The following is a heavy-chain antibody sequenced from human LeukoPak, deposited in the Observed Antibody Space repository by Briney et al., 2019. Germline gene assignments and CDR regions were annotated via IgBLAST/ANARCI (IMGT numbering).Heavy chain of an antibody. Sequence: PGGSLRLSCAASGLAFSTYEMNWVRQAPGRGLEWVSYITTSGSTTYYADSVKGRFTISRDNAKNSLYLQLNSLRAEDTAIYYCARGGSVSYYFDYWGQGSLVTVSS. CDR3: ARGGSVSYYFDY. CDR2: ITTSGSTT. V-gene: IGHV3-48*03. J-gene: IGHJ4*02. D-gene: IGHD1-26*01. CDR1: GLAFSTYE.